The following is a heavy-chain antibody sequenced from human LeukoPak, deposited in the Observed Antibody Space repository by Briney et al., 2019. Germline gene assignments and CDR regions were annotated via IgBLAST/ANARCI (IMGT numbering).Heavy chain of an antibody. Sequence: PSETLSLTCTVSAYSISNGFLWGWIRQPPGKGLEWFGSIYHSGTTYYNPSLKSRVTMSVDTSKNQFSLKLSSVTAADTAVYYCTRLSHVAGAAKVSWFDPWGQGTLVTVSS. CDR3: TRLSHVAGAAKVSWFDP. V-gene: IGHV4-38-2*02. CDR1: AYSISNGFL. CDR2: IYHSGTT. D-gene: IGHD1-26*01. J-gene: IGHJ5*02.